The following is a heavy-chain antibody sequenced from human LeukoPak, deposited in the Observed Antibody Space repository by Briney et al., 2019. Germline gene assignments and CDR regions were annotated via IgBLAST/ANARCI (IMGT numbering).Heavy chain of an antibody. J-gene: IGHJ3*02. CDR2: IYYSGST. CDR1: GGSISSYC. Sequence: TSETLSLTCTVSGGSISSYCWSWIRQPPGKGLEWTGYIYYSGSTNYNPSLKSRVTMSVDTSKNQFSLKLSSVTAADTAVYYCARDKDYFDSGGAFDIWGQGTMVTVSS. D-gene: IGHD3-22*01. V-gene: IGHV4-59*01. CDR3: ARDKDYFDSGGAFDI.